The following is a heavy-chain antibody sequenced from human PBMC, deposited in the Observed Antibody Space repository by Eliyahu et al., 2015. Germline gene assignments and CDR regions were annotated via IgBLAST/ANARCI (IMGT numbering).Heavy chain of an antibody. D-gene: IGHD1-26*01. V-gene: IGHV1-69*01. CDR2: IIPLFGTA. CDR1: GGTFSNYA. CDR3: AREYGETSESYFYY. J-gene: IGHJ4*02. Sequence: QVQLVQSGTEVMRPGSSVKVSCKASGGTFSNYAISWVRQAPGQGLEWMGGIIPLFGTANYAQKFQGRVTITADEPTSTAYMELSSLTSEDTAVYYCAREYGETSESYFYYWGQGTLVTVSS.